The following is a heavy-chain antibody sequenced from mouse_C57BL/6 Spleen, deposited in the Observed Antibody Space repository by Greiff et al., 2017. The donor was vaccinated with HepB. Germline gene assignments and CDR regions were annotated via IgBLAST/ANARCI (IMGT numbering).Heavy chain of an antibody. Sequence: EVQLQQSGAELVRPGASVKLSCTASGFNIKDYYMHWVKQRPEQGLEWIGRIDPEDGDTEYAPKFQGKATMTADTSSNTAYLQLSSLTSEDTAVYYCTCYYGSSPWYFDFWGTGTTVTVSS. CDR2: IDPEDGDT. CDR3: TCYYGSSPWYFDF. CDR1: GFNIKDYY. D-gene: IGHD1-1*01. J-gene: IGHJ1*03. V-gene: IGHV14-1*01.